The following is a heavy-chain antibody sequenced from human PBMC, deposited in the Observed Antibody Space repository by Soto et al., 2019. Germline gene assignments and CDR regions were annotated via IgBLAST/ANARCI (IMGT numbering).Heavy chain of an antibody. J-gene: IGHJ4*02. D-gene: IGHD6-19*01. CDR3: ARSAVAGTFYGDFDY. CDR1: GFSLSTSGMC. V-gene: IGHV4-61*08. CDR2: IYYSGST. Sequence: SGPTLVNPTQTLTLTCTFSGFSLSTSGMCVSWIRQPPGKGLEWIGYIYYSGSTNYNPSLKSRVTISVDTSKNQFSLKLSSVTAADTAVYYCARSAVAGTFYGDFDYWGQGTLVTVS.